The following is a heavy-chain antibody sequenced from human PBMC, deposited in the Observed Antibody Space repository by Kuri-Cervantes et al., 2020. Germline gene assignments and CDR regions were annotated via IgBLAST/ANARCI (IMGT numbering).Heavy chain of an antibody. CDR3: AVGGGHNWFDP. V-gene: IGHV4-61*01. Sequence: SETLSLTCTVSGGSVSSGIYYWSWIRQPPGKGLEWIGYIYYSGSTNYNPSLKSRVTISVDTSKNQFSLKLSSVTAADTAVYYCAVGGGHNWFDPWGQGTLVTVSS. CDR2: IYYSGST. J-gene: IGHJ5*02. D-gene: IGHD3-16*01. CDR1: GGSVSSGIYY.